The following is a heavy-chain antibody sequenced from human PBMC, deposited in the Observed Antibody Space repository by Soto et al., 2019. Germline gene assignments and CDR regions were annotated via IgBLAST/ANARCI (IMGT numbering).Heavy chain of an antibody. V-gene: IGHV4-59*08. CDR1: GGSLSSYY. D-gene: IGHD1-26*01. CDR3: ARVSIVGPQAYWYFDL. J-gene: IGHJ2*01. Sequence: SETLSLTCVVSGGSLSSYYWSWIRQPPGTGLEWIGDINYSGSTNYNPSLKSRVTISVDTSKNQFSLKLSSVTAADTAVYYCARVSIVGPQAYWYFDLWGRGTLVTVSS. CDR2: INYSGST.